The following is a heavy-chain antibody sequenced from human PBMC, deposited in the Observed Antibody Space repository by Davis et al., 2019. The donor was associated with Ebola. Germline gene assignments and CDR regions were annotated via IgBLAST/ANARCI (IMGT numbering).Heavy chain of an antibody. Sequence: SLKISCAASGFNFADFAMHWVRQGPGKGLEWVAGISWNSDREGYVDSVKGRFTISRDNAKNSLYLQINSLRLEDTGLYYCARGHVMAWGPLDHWGQGTPVSVSS. V-gene: IGHV3-9*01. D-gene: IGHD5-24*01. CDR3: ARGHVMAWGPLDH. J-gene: IGHJ4*02. CDR1: GFNFADFA. CDR2: ISWNSDRE.